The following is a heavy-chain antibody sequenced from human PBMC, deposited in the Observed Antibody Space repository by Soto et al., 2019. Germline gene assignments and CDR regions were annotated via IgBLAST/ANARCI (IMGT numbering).Heavy chain of an antibody. J-gene: IGHJ4*02. Sequence: SETLSLTCTLSGGAINDHYWSFIRQPPGKGLEWIGYIYYNGNTNYNPSLEGRVTISVDRSRNQFSLRLTSLTAADTAVYYCARVRTGYFDYWGRGALVTVSS. D-gene: IGHD3-9*01. CDR1: GGAINDHY. V-gene: IGHV4-59*11. CDR3: ARVRTGYFDY. CDR2: IYYNGNT.